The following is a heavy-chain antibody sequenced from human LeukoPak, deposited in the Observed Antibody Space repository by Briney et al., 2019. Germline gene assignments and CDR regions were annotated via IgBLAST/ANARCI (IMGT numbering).Heavy chain of an antibody. D-gene: IGHD1-26*01. CDR1: GITFSSFG. J-gene: IGHJ4*02. V-gene: IGHV3-33*01. CDR3: AREGGSYYFDY. Sequence: GTSLRLSCAASGITFSSFGMHWVRQAPGKGLEWVAFIWYDGSNKYYADSVKGRFTISRDNSKNTLYLQMNSLRVEDTAVYYCAREGGSYYFDYWGQGTLVTVSS. CDR2: IWYDGSNK.